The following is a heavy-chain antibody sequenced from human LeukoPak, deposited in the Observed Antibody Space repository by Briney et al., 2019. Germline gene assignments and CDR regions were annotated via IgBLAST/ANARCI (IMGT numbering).Heavy chain of an antibody. D-gene: IGHD3-22*01. CDR1: GGSISSYY. V-gene: IGHV4-59*08. Sequence: SETLSLTCTVSGGSISSYYWSWIRQPPGKGLEWIGYIYYSGSTNYNPSLKSRVTISVDTSKNQFSLKLSSVTAADTAVYYCGRRLEYYDSSGYSRRFDIWDQGTMVTVSS. J-gene: IGHJ3*02. CDR3: GRRLEYYDSSGYSRRFDI. CDR2: IYYSGST.